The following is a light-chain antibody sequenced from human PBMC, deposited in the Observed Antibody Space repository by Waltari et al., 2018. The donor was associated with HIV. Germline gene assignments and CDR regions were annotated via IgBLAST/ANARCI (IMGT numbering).Light chain of an antibody. CDR2: GAS. CDR3: QQYNNWPPLT. J-gene: IGKJ4*01. Sequence: EIVMTQSPATLSVSPGERATLSCRASQNISSSLAWYQQKPGQAPRLLIYGASTRATGIPARFSGSGSGTEFTLTISILQSEDFALYYCQQYNNWPPLTFGGGTKVEIK. V-gene: IGKV3-15*01. CDR1: QNISSS.